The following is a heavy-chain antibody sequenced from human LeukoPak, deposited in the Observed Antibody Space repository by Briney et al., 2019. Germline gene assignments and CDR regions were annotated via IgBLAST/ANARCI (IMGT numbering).Heavy chain of an antibody. CDR3: ARSTAAPGWYFDL. Sequence: PSQTLSLTCTVSGGSISSGAYYWTWIRQHPGKGLEWIGYIYYSGSTSYNPSLKSRVTISVDTSKNQFSLKLSSVTAADTAVYYCARSTAAPGWYFDLWGRGTLVTVSS. CDR1: GGSISSGAYY. CDR2: IYYSGST. D-gene: IGHD4-17*01. V-gene: IGHV4-31*03. J-gene: IGHJ2*01.